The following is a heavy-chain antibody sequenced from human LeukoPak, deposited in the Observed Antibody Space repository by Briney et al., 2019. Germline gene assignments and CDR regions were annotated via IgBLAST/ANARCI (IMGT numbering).Heavy chain of an antibody. CDR2: ISGSGGST. CDR1: GFTFSSYA. D-gene: IGHD4-17*01. CDR3: AKDISVNGDYLGEGDY. V-gene: IGHV3-23*01. J-gene: IGHJ4*02. Sequence: PGGSLRPSCAASGFTFSSYAMSWVRQAPGKGLEWVSAISGSGGSTYYADSVKGRFTISRDNSKNTLYLQMNSLRAEDTAVYYCAKDISVNGDYLGEGDYWGQGTLVTVSS.